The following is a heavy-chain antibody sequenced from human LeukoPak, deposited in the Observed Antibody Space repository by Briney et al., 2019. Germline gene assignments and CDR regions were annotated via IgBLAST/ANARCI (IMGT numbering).Heavy chain of an antibody. CDR3: ARVVPDSWQPTSDAFDI. D-gene: IGHD6-13*01. CDR1: GGSISSYY. Sequence: PSETLSLTCTVSGGSISSYYWSWIRQPPGKGLEWIGYIYYSGSTNYNPSLKSRVTISVDTSKNQFSLKLSSVTAADTAVYYCARVVPDSWQPTSDAFDIWGQGTMVTVSS. CDR2: IYYSGST. J-gene: IGHJ3*02. V-gene: IGHV4-59*01.